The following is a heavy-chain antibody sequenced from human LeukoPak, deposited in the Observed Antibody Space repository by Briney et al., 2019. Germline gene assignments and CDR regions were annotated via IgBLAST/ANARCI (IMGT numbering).Heavy chain of an antibody. V-gene: IGHV3-23*01. Sequence: PGGSLRLSCAASGFTFSNYAMSWVRQAPGKGLEWVSAISGSGTYTYYADSVKGRFTISRDNSKNTMYLQMNSLRAEDTAVYYCAKAGFTVTNYFDYWGQGTLVTVSS. CDR2: ISGSGTYT. CDR1: GFTFSNYA. D-gene: IGHD4-11*01. CDR3: AKAGFTVTNYFDY. J-gene: IGHJ4*02.